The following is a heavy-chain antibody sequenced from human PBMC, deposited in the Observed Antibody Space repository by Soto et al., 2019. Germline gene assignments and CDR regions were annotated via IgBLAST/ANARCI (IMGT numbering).Heavy chain of an antibody. CDR1: GFTFSSYG. Sequence: GGSLRLSCAASGFTFSSYGMHWVRQAPGKGLEWVAVIWYDGSNKYYADSVKGRFTISRDNSKNTLYLQMNSLRAEDTAVYYCARGAISAAAIPTPQYYFDYWGQGTLVTVSS. CDR3: ARGAISAAAIPTPQYYFDY. CDR2: IWYDGSNK. J-gene: IGHJ4*02. V-gene: IGHV3-33*01. D-gene: IGHD2-2*02.